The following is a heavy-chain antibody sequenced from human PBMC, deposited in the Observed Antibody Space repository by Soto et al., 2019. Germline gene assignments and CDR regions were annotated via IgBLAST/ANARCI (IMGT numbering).Heavy chain of an antibody. J-gene: IGHJ6*02. D-gene: IGHD2-15*01. CDR3: AREGVAAPYYYYGMDV. CDR1: GDSIRSYY. Sequence: SETLSLTCTVSGDSIRSYYWSCIRHPPVKGLEWIGYISYTGSTHYNPSLKSRVTISADTSKNQFSLKLSSVTTADTALYYCAREGVAAPYYYYGMDVWGQGSTVTVSS. CDR2: ISYTGST. V-gene: IGHV4-59*01.